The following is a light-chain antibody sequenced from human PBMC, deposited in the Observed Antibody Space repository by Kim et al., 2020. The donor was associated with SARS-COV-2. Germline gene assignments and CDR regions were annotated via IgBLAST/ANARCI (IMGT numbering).Light chain of an antibody. V-gene: IGKV4-1*01. CDR1: QSLFYDGNSKDF. Sequence: DIVMTQSPDSLAVSLGERATINCKSSQSLFYDGNSKDFLAWYQQKPRQSPKLLIYWASTRESGVPDRFSGSASGTDFTLTINSLQPEDVAVYYCQQYHSPPQTFGQGTKLEI. CDR2: WAS. J-gene: IGKJ2*01. CDR3: QQYHSPPQT.